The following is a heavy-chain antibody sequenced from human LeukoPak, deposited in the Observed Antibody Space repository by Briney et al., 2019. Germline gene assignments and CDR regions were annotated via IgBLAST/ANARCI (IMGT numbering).Heavy chain of an antibody. D-gene: IGHD2-2*01. CDR3: ARSRYCSSTSCYSFDY. Sequence: GASVKVSCKASGYTFTGYYMHWVRQAPGQGLEWMGLINPNSGGTNYAQKFQGRVTMTRDTSISTAYMELSRLRSDDTAVYYCARSRYCSSTSCYSFDYWGQGTLVTDSS. V-gene: IGHV1-2*02. CDR1: GYTFTGYY. J-gene: IGHJ4*02. CDR2: INPNSGGT.